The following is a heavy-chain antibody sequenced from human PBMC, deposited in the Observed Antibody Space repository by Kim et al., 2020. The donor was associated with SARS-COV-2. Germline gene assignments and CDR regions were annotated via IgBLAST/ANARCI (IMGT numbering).Heavy chain of an antibody. Sequence: ASVKVSCKASGYTFTSYYMHWVRQAPGQGLEWMGIINPSGGSTSYAQKFQGRVTMTRDTSTSTVYMELSSLRSEDTAVYYCARGDTGIVGATDDAFDIWGQGTMVTVSS. J-gene: IGHJ3*02. D-gene: IGHD1-26*01. CDR3: ARGDTGIVGATDDAFDI. V-gene: IGHV1-46*01. CDR2: INPSGGST. CDR1: GYTFTSYY.